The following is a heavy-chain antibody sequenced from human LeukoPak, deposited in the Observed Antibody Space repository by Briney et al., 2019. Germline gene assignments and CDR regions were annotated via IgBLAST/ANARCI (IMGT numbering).Heavy chain of an antibody. D-gene: IGHD1-26*01. V-gene: IGHV4-59*01. Sequence: SETLSLTCTVSGGSISSYYWSWIRQPPGMGLEWIGYIYYSGSTNYNPSLKSRVTISVDTSKNQFSLKLSSVTAADTAVYYCARGGWELYNWFDPWGQGTLVTVSS. CDR1: GGSISSYY. CDR3: ARGGWELYNWFDP. CDR2: IYYSGST. J-gene: IGHJ5*02.